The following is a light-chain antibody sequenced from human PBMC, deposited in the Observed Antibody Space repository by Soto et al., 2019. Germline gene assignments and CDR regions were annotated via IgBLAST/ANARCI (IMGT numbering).Light chain of an antibody. V-gene: IGKV3-20*01. CDR1: QSVSSSY. J-gene: IGKJ5*01. CDR2: GAS. Sequence: EIVLTKSPGTLSLSPGERATTSCMASQSVSSSYLAWYQQKPGQAPRLLIYGASSRATGIPDRFSGSGSGTDFTLTISRLEPEDFAVYYCQQYGRSPPNTFGQGTRGEIK. CDR3: QQYGRSPPNT.